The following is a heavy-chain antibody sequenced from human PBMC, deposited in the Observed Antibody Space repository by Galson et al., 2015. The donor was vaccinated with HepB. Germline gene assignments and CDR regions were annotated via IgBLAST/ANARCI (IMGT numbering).Heavy chain of an antibody. Sequence: SLRLSCAASGFTFSNAWMSWVRQAPGKGLEWVGRIKSKTDGGTTDYAAPVKGRFTISRDDSKNTLYLQMNSLKTEDTAVYYCTNRGRGSSGWVDYWGQGTLVTVSS. J-gene: IGHJ4*02. CDR2: IKSKTDGGTT. D-gene: IGHD6-19*01. CDR3: TNRGRGSSGWVDY. V-gene: IGHV3-15*01. CDR1: GFTFSNAW.